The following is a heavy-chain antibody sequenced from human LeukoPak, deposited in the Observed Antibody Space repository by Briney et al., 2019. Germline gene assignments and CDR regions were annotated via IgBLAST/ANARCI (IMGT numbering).Heavy chain of an antibody. J-gene: IGHJ3*02. CDR2: IYPGDSDT. V-gene: IGHV5-51*01. CDR1: GYSFTGYW. Sequence: GESLKISCQGSGYSFTGYWIGWVRQLPGKGLEWMGIIYPGDSDTRYSPSFQGQVTISADKSISTAYLQWSSLKASDTAMYYCARRQLVLADAFDIWGQGTMVTVSS. D-gene: IGHD6-13*01. CDR3: ARRQLVLADAFDI.